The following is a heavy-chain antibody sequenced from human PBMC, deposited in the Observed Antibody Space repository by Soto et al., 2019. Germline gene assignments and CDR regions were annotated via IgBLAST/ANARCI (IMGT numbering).Heavy chain of an antibody. D-gene: IGHD3-22*01. J-gene: IGHJ3*02. CDR2: ISGSGGST. CDR3: AKKAGYYDSSGYVKPDAFDI. Sequence: GGSLRLSCAASGFTFSSYAMSWVRQAPGKGLEWVSAISGSGGSTYYADSVKGRFTISRDNSKNTLYLQMNSLRAEDTAVYYCAKKAGYYDSSGYVKPDAFDIWGQGTMVTVSS. CDR1: GFTFSSYA. V-gene: IGHV3-23*01.